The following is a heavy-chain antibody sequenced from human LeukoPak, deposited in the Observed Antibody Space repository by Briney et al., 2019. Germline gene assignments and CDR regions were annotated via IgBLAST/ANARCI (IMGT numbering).Heavy chain of an antibody. CDR3: ARVQQGWRNRGYSYGGLDFDY. D-gene: IGHD5-18*01. CDR1: GGSFSGYY. CDR2: INHSGST. V-gene: IGHV4-34*01. J-gene: IGHJ4*02. Sequence: SETLSLTCAVYGGSFSGYYWSWIRQPPGKGLEWIGEINHSGSTNYNPSLKSRVTISVDTSKNQFSLKLSSVTAADTAVYYCARVQQGWRNRGYSYGGLDFDYWGQGTLVTVSS.